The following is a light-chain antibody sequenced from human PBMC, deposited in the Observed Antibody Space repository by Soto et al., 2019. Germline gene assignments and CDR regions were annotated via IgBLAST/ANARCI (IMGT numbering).Light chain of an antibody. CDR2: YDN. Sequence: SYELTQPPSVSVAPGKTARITCGGNNIGSKSVHWYQQKPGQAPVLVIYYDNDRPSGIPERFSVSNSGNTATLTISRVEAGDEADYYCQVWDSSSDHVVFGGGTKVTVL. V-gene: IGLV3-21*04. J-gene: IGLJ2*01. CDR3: QVWDSSSDHVV. CDR1: NIGSKS.